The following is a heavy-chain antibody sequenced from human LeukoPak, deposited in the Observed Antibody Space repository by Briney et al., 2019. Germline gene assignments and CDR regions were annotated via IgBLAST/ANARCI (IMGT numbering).Heavy chain of an antibody. CDR3: ARERGYSGYDYFIDSPSDC. CDR2: ISSSGSTI. Sequence: GGSLRLSCAASGFTFSSYEMNWVRQAPGKGLEWVSYISSSGSTIYNADSVKGRFTISRDNAKNSLYLQMNSLRAEDTAVYYCARERGYSGYDYFIDSPSDCWGQGTLVTVSS. D-gene: IGHD5-12*01. V-gene: IGHV3-48*03. J-gene: IGHJ4*02. CDR1: GFTFSSYE.